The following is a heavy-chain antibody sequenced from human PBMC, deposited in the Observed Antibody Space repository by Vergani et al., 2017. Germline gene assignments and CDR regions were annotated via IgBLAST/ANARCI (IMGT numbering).Heavy chain of an antibody. V-gene: IGHV4-59*01. CDR2: IYYSGST. CDR1: GGPLSCYY. D-gene: IGHD6-19*01. Sequence: QVQLQESGPGLVKPSETLSLTCTVSGGPLSCYYWSWIRQPPGKGLEWIGYIYYSGSTNYNPSLKSRVTISVDTSKNQFSLKLVSVTAADTAVYYCARAGYSSGWPSDYWGQGTLVTVSS. CDR3: ARAGYSSGWPSDY. J-gene: IGHJ4*02.